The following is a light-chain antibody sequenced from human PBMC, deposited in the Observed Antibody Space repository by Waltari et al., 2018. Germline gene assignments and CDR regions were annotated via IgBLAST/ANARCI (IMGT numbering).Light chain of an antibody. Sequence: QSALTQPPSASGSPGQSVTISCPGTRSDVGGYNYVSWYQQHPGTAPKLMIYAVSKRPSGVPDRFSGSKSGNTASLTVSVLQAEDEADYYCSSYAGSNVVFGGGTKLTVL. CDR3: SSYAGSNVV. J-gene: IGLJ2*01. V-gene: IGLV2-8*01. CDR1: RSDVGGYNY. CDR2: AVS.